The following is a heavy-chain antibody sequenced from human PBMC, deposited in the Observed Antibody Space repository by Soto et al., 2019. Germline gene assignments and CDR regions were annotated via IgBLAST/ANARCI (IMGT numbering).Heavy chain of an antibody. J-gene: IGHJ6*02. CDR1: GFTFSSHS. V-gene: IGHV3-48*02. CDR3: VRDSRRGYGMDV. D-gene: IGHD3-10*01. CDR2: ISGGSKSI. Sequence: PGGSLRLFCVASGFTFSSHSMNWVRQAPGKGLEWVSYISGGSKSIYYAASVKGRFTISRDNAKNSLYLEMNSLRDEDTAVYSCVRDSRRGYGMDVWGPGTTVTVSS.